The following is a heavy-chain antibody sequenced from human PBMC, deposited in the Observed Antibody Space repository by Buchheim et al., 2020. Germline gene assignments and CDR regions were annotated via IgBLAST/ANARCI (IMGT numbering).Heavy chain of an antibody. Sequence: EVQLVESGGGLVQPGGSLRLSCAASGFTFSDYWMNWVRQAQGKGLVWVSRINTDETSATYADSVRGRFTISRDNAKSTLYLQMNSLSGEDTGIYYCTREISTGYAVGDSWGQGTL. V-gene: IGHV3-74*01. CDR3: TREISTGYAVGDS. CDR2: INTDETSA. D-gene: IGHD5-12*01. CDR1: GFTFSDYW. J-gene: IGHJ4*02.